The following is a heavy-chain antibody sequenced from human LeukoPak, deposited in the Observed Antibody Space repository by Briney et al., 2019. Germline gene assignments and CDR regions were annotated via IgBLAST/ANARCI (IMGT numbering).Heavy chain of an antibody. CDR3: AGGRGYDSRADAFDI. Sequence: PSETLSLTCAVYGGSFSGYYWSRIRQPPGKGLEWIGEINHSGSTNYNPSLKSRVTISVDTSKNQFSLKLSSVTAADTAVYYCAGGRGYDSRADAFDIWGQGTMVTVSS. D-gene: IGHD3-22*01. CDR1: GGSFSGYY. V-gene: IGHV4-34*01. CDR2: INHSGST. J-gene: IGHJ3*02.